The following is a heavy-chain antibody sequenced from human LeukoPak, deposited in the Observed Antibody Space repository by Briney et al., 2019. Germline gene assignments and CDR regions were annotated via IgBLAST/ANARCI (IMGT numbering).Heavy chain of an antibody. J-gene: IGHJ4*02. CDR2: IIPILGIA. V-gene: IGHV1-69*04. CDR1: GGTFSSYA. D-gene: IGHD3-3*01. CDR3: ARWLSIYDFWSGYYVYYFDY. Sequence: ASVKVSCKASGGTFSSYAISWVRQAPGQGLEWMGRIIPILGIANYAQKFQGRVTITADKSTSTAYMELSSLRSEDTAVYYCARWLSIYDFWSGYYVYYFDYWGQGTLATVSS.